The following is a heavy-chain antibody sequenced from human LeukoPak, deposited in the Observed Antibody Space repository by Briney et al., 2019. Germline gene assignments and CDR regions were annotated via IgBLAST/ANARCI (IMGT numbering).Heavy chain of an antibody. CDR2: ISGSGGST. Sequence: GGSLRLSCAATGITFSSYAMSWVRQAPGKGLEWVSAISGSGGSTYYADSVKGRFTISRDNSKNTLYLQMNSLRAEDTAVYYCAKDQHYYDSRDAFDIWGQGTMVTVSS. CDR3: AKDQHYYDSRDAFDI. V-gene: IGHV3-23*01. CDR1: GITFSSYA. D-gene: IGHD3-22*01. J-gene: IGHJ3*02.